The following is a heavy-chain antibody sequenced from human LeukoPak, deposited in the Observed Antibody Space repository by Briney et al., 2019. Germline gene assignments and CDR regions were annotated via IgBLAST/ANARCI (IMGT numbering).Heavy chain of an antibody. CDR2: IYSGGST. J-gene: IGHJ6*02. CDR1: GFIVSSYY. V-gene: IGHV3-66*01. Sequence: GGSLRLSCAASGFIVSSYYMTWVRQAPGKGLEWVSVIYSGGSTYYADSVKGRIAISRDNSKNTVFLQMSSVRAEDTAVYYCARSYSNHLFGMDVWGQGTTVTVTS. CDR3: ARSYSNHLFGMDV. D-gene: IGHD4-11*01.